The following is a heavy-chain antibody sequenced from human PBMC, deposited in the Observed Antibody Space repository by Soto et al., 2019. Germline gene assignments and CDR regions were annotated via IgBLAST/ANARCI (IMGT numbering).Heavy chain of an antibody. CDR2: IIPIFGTA. J-gene: IGHJ4*02. V-gene: IGHV1-69*13. CDR1: GGTFSSYA. Sequence: GAAVKVSCKASGGTFSSYAISWVRQAPGQGLEWMGGIIPIFGTANYAQKFQGRVTITADESTSTAYMELSSLRSEDTAVYYCARFSGSYSRFDYWGQGTLVTVS. D-gene: IGHD1-26*01. CDR3: ARFSGSYSRFDY.